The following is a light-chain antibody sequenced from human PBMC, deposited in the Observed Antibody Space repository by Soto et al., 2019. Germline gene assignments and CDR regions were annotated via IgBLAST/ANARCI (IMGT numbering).Light chain of an antibody. V-gene: IGKV1-39*01. J-gene: IGKJ2*01. Sequence: DIQMTQSPSALSASVGDRVPLTCRATQTIGANLNWYRQKLGKAPTLLIYDASTLQSGVPSRFSGLGSGTDFALTITSLQPDDSATYYCQQSYTTVYTFGQGAKVDIK. CDR3: QQSYTTVYT. CDR2: DAS. CDR1: QTIGAN.